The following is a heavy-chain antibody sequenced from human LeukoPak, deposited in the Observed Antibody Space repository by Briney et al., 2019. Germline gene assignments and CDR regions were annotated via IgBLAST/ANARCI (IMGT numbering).Heavy chain of an antibody. V-gene: IGHV4-59*01. CDR2: FSYSGGT. J-gene: IGHJ4*02. Sequence: SETLSLTCTVSGGSINNLFWTWIRQPPGKGLEWIGYFSYSGGTTYNPSLKSRVTISIDTSKNQFSPNLNSVTAADTAVYYCAREGPLGKYYDYWGPGTLVTVSS. CDR1: GGSINNLF. CDR3: AREGPLGKYYDY. D-gene: IGHD3-16*01.